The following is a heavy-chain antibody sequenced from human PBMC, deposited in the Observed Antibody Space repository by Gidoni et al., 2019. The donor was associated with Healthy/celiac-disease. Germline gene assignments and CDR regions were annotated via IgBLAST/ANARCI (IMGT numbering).Heavy chain of an antibody. Sequence: QVQLVESGGGVVQPGRSLRLSCAASGFPFRSYAMHWVRPAPGQGLGWGAVISYDGSNKYYADSVKGRFTIARDNSKNTLYLQMNSLRAEDTAVYYCARGGMATIGRFDYWGQGTLVTVSS. J-gene: IGHJ4*02. CDR2: ISYDGSNK. D-gene: IGHD5-12*01. V-gene: IGHV3-30-3*01. CDR1: GFPFRSYA. CDR3: ARGGMATIGRFDY.